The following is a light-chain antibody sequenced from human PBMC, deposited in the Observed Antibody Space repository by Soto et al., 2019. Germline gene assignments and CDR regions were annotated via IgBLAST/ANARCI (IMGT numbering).Light chain of an antibody. J-gene: IGKJ2*01. CDR3: QQSYSSLVYT. Sequence: DIQMTQSPSSLSASVGDRVTITCRASQNIGTSLNWYQQKPGKAPTAPIYKASTMQGGVPSRFSGSGSGTDFTLTISSLQPEDSATYYCQQSYSSLVYTFGPGTKLEIK. CDR1: QNIGTS. V-gene: IGKV1-39*01. CDR2: KAS.